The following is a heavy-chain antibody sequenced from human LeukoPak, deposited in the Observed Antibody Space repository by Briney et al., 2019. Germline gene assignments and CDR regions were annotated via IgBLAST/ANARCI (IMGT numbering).Heavy chain of an antibody. CDR2: ISYSGST. Sequence: PSETLSLTCSVSGDSIISYYWSWIRQPPGKGLEWIAYISYSGSTNYNPSLKSRATISVDTSKNQFSLRLSSVTATDTAVYYCARHNFSWELPGFWGQGTLVTVSS. D-gene: IGHD1-26*01. V-gene: IGHV4-59*08. J-gene: IGHJ4*02. CDR1: GDSIISYY. CDR3: ARHNFSWELPGF.